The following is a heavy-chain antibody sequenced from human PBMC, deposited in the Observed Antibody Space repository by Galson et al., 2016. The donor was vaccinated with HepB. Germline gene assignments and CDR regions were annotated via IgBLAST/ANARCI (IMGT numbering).Heavy chain of an antibody. D-gene: IGHD6-13*01. Sequence: SLRLSCAASGFMFNYYSMNWVRQAPGKGLEWVSSITNNGNDKYYADSAKGRFTISRDNAKNSLCLQMDSLRAEDTAVYYCARDLIAAPGRTFFYYYYYMDVWGKGSTVTVSS. CDR1: GFMFNYYS. V-gene: IGHV3-21*01. CDR3: ARDLIAAPGRTFFYYYYYMDV. CDR2: ITNNGNDK. J-gene: IGHJ6*03.